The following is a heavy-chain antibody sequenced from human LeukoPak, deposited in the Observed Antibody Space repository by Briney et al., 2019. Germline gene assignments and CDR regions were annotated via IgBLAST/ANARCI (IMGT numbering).Heavy chain of an antibody. D-gene: IGHD1-14*01. CDR3: AAKEGTRSDFVY. CDR2: ISSSGSTT. V-gene: IGHV3-48*03. CDR1: GFTFSSYE. J-gene: IGHJ4*02. Sequence: PGGSLRLSCVPSGFTFSSYEMNWARQAPGKGLEWVSYISSSGSTTHYADSAKGRFTISRDNAKNSLYLQMNSLRGEDTAVYYCAAKEGTRSDFVYWGQGTLVTVAS.